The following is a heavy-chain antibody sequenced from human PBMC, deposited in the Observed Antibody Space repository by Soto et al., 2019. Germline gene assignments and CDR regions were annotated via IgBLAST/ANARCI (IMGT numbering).Heavy chain of an antibody. D-gene: IGHD3-22*01. CDR3: AIAHYYDSSYTTRPYEY. Sequence: SVKVPWKAFGCAFSSYGISWVRQAPGQGLEWIGGIIPIFGTANYAQKFQGRVTITADESTSTAYMELSSLRSEDTAVYYCAIAHYYDSSYTTRPYEYWGQGTLVTV. V-gene: IGHV1-69*13. CDR2: IIPIFGTA. J-gene: IGHJ4*02. CDR1: GCAFSSYG.